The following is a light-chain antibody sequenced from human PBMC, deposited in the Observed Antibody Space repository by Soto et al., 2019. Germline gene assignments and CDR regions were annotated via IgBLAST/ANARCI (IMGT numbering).Light chain of an antibody. J-gene: IGLJ2*01. Sequence: NFMLTQPHSVSESPGKTVTISCTRSSGSIASNYVQWYRQRPGSAPTTVIYEDNQRPSGVPDRFSGSIDSSSNSASLTISGLKTEDEADYYCQSYLSSKLVIFGGGTKVTVL. V-gene: IGLV6-57*04. CDR2: EDN. CDR3: QSYLSSKLVI. CDR1: SGSIASNY.